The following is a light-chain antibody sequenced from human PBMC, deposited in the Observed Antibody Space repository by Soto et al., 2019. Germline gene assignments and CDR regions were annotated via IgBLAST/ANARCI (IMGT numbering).Light chain of an antibody. Sequence: SEVTQPGSGSGSPGQPITFTYTETSSDGGAYDFVSWYQQPPDKAPKLMIYEVSNRPSGVSNRFSGSKSVNTATLTISGLQAEDEADYYCSSYTSSSTRVFGTGTKVTVL. J-gene: IGLJ1*01. V-gene: IGLV2-14*03. CDR1: SSDGGAYDF. CDR2: EVS. CDR3: SSYTSSSTRV.